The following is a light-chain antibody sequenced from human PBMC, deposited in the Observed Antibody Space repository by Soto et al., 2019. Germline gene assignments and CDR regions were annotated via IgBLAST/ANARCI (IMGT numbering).Light chain of an antibody. J-gene: IGKJ5*01. CDR3: QQRANWPPIT. CDR2: EIS. V-gene: IGKV3-11*01. Sequence: EIVLTQSPSTLSLSPGERATLSCRASQSVGRYLAWYQQKPGQAPRLLIYEISNRATDIPARFSGNGSGTDFALTISSLEPEDFAVYYCQQRANWPPITVGQGTRVEIK. CDR1: QSVGRY.